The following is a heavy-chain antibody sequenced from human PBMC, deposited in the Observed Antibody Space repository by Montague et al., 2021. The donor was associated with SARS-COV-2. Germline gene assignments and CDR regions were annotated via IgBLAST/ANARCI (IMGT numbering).Heavy chain of an antibody. CDR1: GFAFSNSD. CDR2: ISRSSGAI. CDR3: ARDKASKARVGGMDV. Sequence: SLRLSCAASGFAFSNSDMNWVRQTPGRGLEWVSYISRSSGAIYYVDSVKGRFTISRDNAENSLFLQMNSLRAEDTAVCYCARDKASKARVGGMDVWGQGTSVTVSS. J-gene: IGHJ6*02. V-gene: IGHV3-21*01. D-gene: IGHD2/OR15-2a*01.